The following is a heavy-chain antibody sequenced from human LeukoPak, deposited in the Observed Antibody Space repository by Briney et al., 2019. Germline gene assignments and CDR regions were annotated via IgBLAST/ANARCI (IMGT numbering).Heavy chain of an antibody. D-gene: IGHD4/OR15-4a*01. CDR1: SGSVRGNYYS. Sequence: SETLSLTCSVSSGSVRGNYYSWAWIRQAPGKGLEWVGGLDDSGNTYYNPSLKSRLTMSVDTSKNHFSLNLKSVAAADTSVYYCVRRLRMGAAEWFDPWGQGIMVTVSS. V-gene: IGHV4-39*02. CDR3: VRRLRMGAAEWFDP. J-gene: IGHJ5*02. CDR2: LDDSGNT.